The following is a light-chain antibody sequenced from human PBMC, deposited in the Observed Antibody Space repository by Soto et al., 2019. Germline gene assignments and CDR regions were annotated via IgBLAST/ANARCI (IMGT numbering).Light chain of an antibody. V-gene: IGLV1-40*01. CDR2: DNS. Sequence: QAVVTQPPSVSGAPGQRVTISCTGSSSNIGAGYDVHWYQQLPGTAPKLLIYDNSNRPSGVPDRFSGSKSGTSASLAITGLQAEDEADYYCQSHDSSLSGYVFGTGTKLTVL. CDR1: SSNIGAGYD. CDR3: QSHDSSLSGYV. J-gene: IGLJ1*01.